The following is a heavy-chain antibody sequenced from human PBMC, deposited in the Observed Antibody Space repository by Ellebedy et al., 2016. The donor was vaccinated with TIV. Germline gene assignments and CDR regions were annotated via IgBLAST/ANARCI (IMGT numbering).Heavy chain of an antibody. CDR1: GFTFTNYW. CDR3: VRDVWVSPEGGRFDP. CDR2: ITGDGSDT. V-gene: IGHV3-74*01. Sequence: GESLKISCVASGFTFTNYWIHWVRQPPGEGLVWVARITGDGSDTVYAASVEGRFTISRDNAKNTVYLQMNSLRADDAAMYYCVRDVWVSPEGGRFDPWGQGTLVTVSS. J-gene: IGHJ5*02. D-gene: IGHD1-26*01.